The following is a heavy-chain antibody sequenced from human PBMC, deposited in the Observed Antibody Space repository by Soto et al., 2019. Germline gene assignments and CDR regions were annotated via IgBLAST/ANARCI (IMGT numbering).Heavy chain of an antibody. CDR3: ARAPKVSGSSQTRPDF. Sequence: SETLSLTCSIYSGSFSGFYWSWIRQPPGKGLEWIGEINQSGNTNYSPSLKSRVSISIDTSKKQFSLNLASVSAADTAVYYCARAPKVSGSSQTRPDFWGQGTLVTASS. J-gene: IGHJ4*02. D-gene: IGHD6-6*01. CDR1: SGSFSGFY. V-gene: IGHV4-34*01. CDR2: INQSGNT.